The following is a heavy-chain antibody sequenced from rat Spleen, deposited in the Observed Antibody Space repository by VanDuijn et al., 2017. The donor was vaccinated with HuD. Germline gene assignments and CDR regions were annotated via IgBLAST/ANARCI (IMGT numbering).Heavy chain of an antibody. J-gene: IGHJ2*01. V-gene: IGHV5-54*01. D-gene: IGHD1-7*01. Sequence: EVKLVESGGGLVQPGNSLTLSCVASGFTFSNYGMHWIRQAPKKGLEWIAMIYYDSSKMYYADTVKGRFTLSRDNTKSTLYLQMNSLRSEDTATYYCARLTTMGIDYSDYWGQGVMVTVSS. CDR3: ARLTTMGIDYSDY. CDR2: IYYDSSKM. CDR1: GFTFSNYG.